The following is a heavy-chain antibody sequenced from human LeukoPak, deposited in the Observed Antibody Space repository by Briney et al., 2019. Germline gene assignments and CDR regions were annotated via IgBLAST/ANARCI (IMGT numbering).Heavy chain of an antibody. Sequence: GGPLRLSCAASGFTFSSYGMHWVRQAPGKGLEWVAVISYDGSNKYYADSVKGRFTISRDNSKNTLYLQMNSLRAEDTAVYYCAKGYCSSISCNFDYWGQGTLVTVSS. CDR2: ISYDGSNK. V-gene: IGHV3-30*18. CDR1: GFTFSSYG. CDR3: AKGYCSSISCNFDY. J-gene: IGHJ4*02. D-gene: IGHD2-2*01.